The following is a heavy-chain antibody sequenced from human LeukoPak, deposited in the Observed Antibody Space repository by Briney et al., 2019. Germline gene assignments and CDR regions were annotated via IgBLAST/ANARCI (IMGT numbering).Heavy chain of an antibody. Sequence: GEFLKISCKGSGYSFTSYWIGWVRQMPGKGLEWMGIIYPGDSDTRYSPSFQGQVTISADKSISTAYLQWSSLKASDTAMYYCARLDGSGSYYSDAFDIWGQGTMVTVSS. J-gene: IGHJ3*02. CDR1: GYSFTSYW. CDR2: IYPGDSDT. D-gene: IGHD3-10*01. V-gene: IGHV5-51*01. CDR3: ARLDGSGSYYSDAFDI.